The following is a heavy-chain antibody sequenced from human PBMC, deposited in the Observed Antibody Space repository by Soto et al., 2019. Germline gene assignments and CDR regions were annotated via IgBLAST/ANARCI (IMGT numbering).Heavy chain of an antibody. V-gene: IGHV1-69*13. D-gene: IGHD6-19*01. CDR1: GDTFSSYA. CDR3: ARSPYSSGFHGLDV. J-gene: IGHJ6*02. CDR2: IIPIFGPA. Sequence: EASVKVSCKASGDTFSSYAISWVRQAPGQGLEWMGGIIPIFGPANYAQMFQSRVTITADESTSTAYMELSSLRSEDTAVYYCARSPYSSGFHGLDVWGQGTTVTVPS.